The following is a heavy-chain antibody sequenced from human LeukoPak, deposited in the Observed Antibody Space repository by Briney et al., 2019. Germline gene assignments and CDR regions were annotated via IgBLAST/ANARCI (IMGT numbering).Heavy chain of an antibody. CDR3: TSNTDNVWFGELLIDY. CDR2: IKSKTDGATT. V-gene: IGHV3-15*01. Sequence: GGSLRLSCAASGFTFSNAWMSWVRQAPGKGLEWVGRIKSKTDGATTEYTAPVKGRFTISRDDSKDTLYLQMNSLKTEDTAVYYCTSNTDNVWFGELLIDYWGQGTLVTVSS. CDR1: GFTFSNAW. J-gene: IGHJ4*02. D-gene: IGHD3-10*01.